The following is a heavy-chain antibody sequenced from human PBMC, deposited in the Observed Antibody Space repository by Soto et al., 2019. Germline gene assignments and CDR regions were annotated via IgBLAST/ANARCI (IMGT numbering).Heavy chain of an antibody. J-gene: IGHJ6*03. V-gene: IGHV4-59*01. Sequence: QVQLQESGPGVVKPSETLSLTCTVSGGSISSYYWSWIRQPPGKGLEWIGYIYYSGSTNYNPSLKSRVTISVDTSKNQFSLKLSSVTAADTAVYYCARSYRRYCSGGSCYSYYYYYMDVWGKGTTVTVSS. CDR2: IYYSGST. CDR3: ARSYRRYCSGGSCYSYYYYYMDV. CDR1: GGSISSYY. D-gene: IGHD2-15*01.